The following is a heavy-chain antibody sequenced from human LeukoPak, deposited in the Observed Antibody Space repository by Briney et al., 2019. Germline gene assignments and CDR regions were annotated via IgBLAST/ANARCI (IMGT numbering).Heavy chain of an antibody. D-gene: IGHD5-18*01. V-gene: IGHV4-61*05. Sequence: PSETLSLTCTVSGGSISSSSYYWSWSRQPPGKGLEWIGYIYTSGSTNYNPSLKSRVTISVDTSKNQFSLKLSSVTAADTAVYYCATQSLRNSYGSYYYYYYMDVWGKGTTVTVSS. J-gene: IGHJ6*03. CDR3: ATQSLRNSYGSYYYYYYMDV. CDR1: GGSISSSSYY. CDR2: IYTSGST.